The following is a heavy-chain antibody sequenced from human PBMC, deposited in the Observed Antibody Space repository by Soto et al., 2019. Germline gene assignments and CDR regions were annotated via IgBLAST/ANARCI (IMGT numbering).Heavy chain of an antibody. J-gene: IGHJ4*01. D-gene: IGHD7-27*01. CDR3: ERAGGANGEFDL. CDR1: GGTFGTYT. Sequence: SVXGSFRSSGGTFGTYTIIFFLQAPGQGLEWMGGITVIFGSAKYAQNVQGRITITADESTGTAYMELSSLRSEDSAVYFCERAGGANGEFDLWGNRTLVT. V-gene: IGHV1-69*01. CDR2: ITVIFGSA.